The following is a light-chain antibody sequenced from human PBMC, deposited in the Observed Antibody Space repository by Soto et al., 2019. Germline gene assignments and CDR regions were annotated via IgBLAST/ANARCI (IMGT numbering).Light chain of an antibody. CDR3: AAWDDSLNGYV. CDR2: NNN. Sequence: QSVLTQPPSASGTPGQRGTISCSGGSYNIGTNAVNWYQQLPGTAPKLLIYNNNQRPSGVPDRFSGSKSGTSASLAISGLQSEDEADYYCAAWDDSLNGYVFGTGTKVTVL. J-gene: IGLJ1*01. V-gene: IGLV1-44*01. CDR1: SYNIGTNA.